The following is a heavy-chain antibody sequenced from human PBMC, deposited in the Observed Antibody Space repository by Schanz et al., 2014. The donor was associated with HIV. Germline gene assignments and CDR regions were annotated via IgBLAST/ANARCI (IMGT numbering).Heavy chain of an antibody. J-gene: IGHJ4*02. D-gene: IGHD2-21*02. CDR3: VRGDPIGSF. Sequence: QVQLVESGGGLVKPGGSLRLSCAASGFTFNDYYMTWIRQAPGKGLEWVSYISDTGTTTYYADSVNGRFTISRDNAKNSMFLQMSSLRAEDTAIYYCVRGDPIGSFWGQGTLVTVSS. V-gene: IGHV3-11*04. CDR2: ISDTGTTT. CDR1: GFTFNDYY.